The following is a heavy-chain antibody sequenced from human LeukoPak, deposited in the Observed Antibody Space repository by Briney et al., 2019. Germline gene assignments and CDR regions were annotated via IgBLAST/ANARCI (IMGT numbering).Heavy chain of an antibody. V-gene: IGHV3-43*02. CDR2: ISGDGGRT. CDR1: GFTFDDYA. Sequence: PAGSLRLSCAASGFTFDDYAVRWVRQAPGKGLEWVSLISGDGGRTYYADSVKGRFTISRDNSKNSLYLQMNSLRTEDTALYYCAAYGSSWDYWGQGTLVTVSS. D-gene: IGHD6-13*01. J-gene: IGHJ4*02. CDR3: AAYGSSWDY.